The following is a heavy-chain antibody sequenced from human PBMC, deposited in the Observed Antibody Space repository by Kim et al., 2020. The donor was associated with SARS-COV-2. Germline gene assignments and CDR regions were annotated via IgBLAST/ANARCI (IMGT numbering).Heavy chain of an antibody. V-gene: IGHV4-39*01. CDR2: IYYSGST. J-gene: IGHJ4*01. CDR3: ARHPRRVGATDLDY. CDR1: GGSISSSSYY. D-gene: IGHD1-26*01. Sequence: SETLSLTCTVSGGSISSSSYYWGWIRQPPGKGLEWIGSIYYSGSTYYNPSLKSRVTISVDTSKNQFSLKLSSVTAADTAVYYCARHPRRVGATDLDYWG.